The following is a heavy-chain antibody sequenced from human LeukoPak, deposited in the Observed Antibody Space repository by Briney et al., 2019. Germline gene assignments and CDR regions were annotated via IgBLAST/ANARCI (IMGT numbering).Heavy chain of an antibody. Sequence: PGGSLRLSCAASGFTFSSYAMNWVRQAPGKGLEWVSAISGSGGSTYYADSVKGRFTISRDNSKNTLYLQMNSLRAEDTAVYYCAKADVRSGSYYSPLDYWGQGTLVTVSS. J-gene: IGHJ4*02. V-gene: IGHV3-23*01. CDR3: AKADVRSGSYYSPLDY. D-gene: IGHD1-26*01. CDR2: ISGSGGST. CDR1: GFTFSSYA.